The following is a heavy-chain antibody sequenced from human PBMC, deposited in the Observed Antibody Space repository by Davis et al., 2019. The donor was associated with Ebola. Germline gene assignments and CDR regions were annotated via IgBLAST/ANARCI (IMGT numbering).Heavy chain of an antibody. Sequence: PGGSLRLSCAASGFTFSDYEMFWVRQSPGKGLEWIAYISDNGNTKYYGESLKGRSTISRDNSKNSLHLEVSSLRVDDTFVYYCARGSAAVFGHIAFWGQGTPVTVSS. CDR2: ISDNGNTK. CDR1: GFTFSDYE. CDR3: ARGSAAVFGHIAF. D-gene: IGHD2-2*01. V-gene: IGHV3-48*03. J-gene: IGHJ4*02.